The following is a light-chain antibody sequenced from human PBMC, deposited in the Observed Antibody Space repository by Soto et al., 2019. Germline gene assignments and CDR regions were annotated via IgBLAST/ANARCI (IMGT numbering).Light chain of an antibody. Sequence: QSVLTPPPSASGTPGQRVTISCSGSSSNIGTNYVYWYKQLPGTAPKLLIYCNDQRPSGVPDRLSGSKSGTSASLAISGLRSEDEADYYCATRDNSLSRWVFGGGTKLTVL. CDR1: SSNIGTNY. CDR3: ATRDNSLSRWV. V-gene: IGLV1-47*02. J-gene: IGLJ3*02. CDR2: CND.